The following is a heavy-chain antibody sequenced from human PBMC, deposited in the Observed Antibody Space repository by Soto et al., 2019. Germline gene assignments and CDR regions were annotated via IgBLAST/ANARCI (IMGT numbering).Heavy chain of an antibody. V-gene: IGHV3-48*01. J-gene: IGHJ6*03. Sequence: PGGSLRLSCAASGFTFSSYSMNWVRQAPGKGLEWVSYISSSSSTIYYADSVKGRFTISRDNAKNSLYLQMNSLRAEDTAVYYRARVEYSNSPAPLYYYYYYMDVWGKGTTVTVSS. CDR1: GFTFSSYS. CDR3: ARVEYSNSPAPLYYYYYYMDV. CDR2: ISSSSSTI. D-gene: IGHD6-6*01.